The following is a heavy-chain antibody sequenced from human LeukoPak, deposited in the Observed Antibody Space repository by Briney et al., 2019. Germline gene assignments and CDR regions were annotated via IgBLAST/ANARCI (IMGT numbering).Heavy chain of an antibody. V-gene: IGHV1-18*01. J-gene: IGHJ4*02. D-gene: IGHD3-9*01. Sequence: ASVTVSCKASGYTFTSYGISWVRQAPGQGLEWMGWISAYNGNTNYAQKLQGRVTMTTDTSTSTAYMELRSLRSDDTAVYYCARDDILTGYYNGLGIDYWGQGTLGTVSA. CDR2: ISAYNGNT. CDR3: ARDDILTGYYNGLGIDY. CDR1: GYTFTSYG.